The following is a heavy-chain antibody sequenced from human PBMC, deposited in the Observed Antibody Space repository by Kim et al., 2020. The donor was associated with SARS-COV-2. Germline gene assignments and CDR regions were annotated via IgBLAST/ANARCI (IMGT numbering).Heavy chain of an antibody. J-gene: IGHJ4*02. V-gene: IGHV3-30*18. CDR3: AKGGVVVVTAVFDY. D-gene: IGHD2-21*02. CDR1: GFTFSSYG. CDR2: ISYDGSNK. Sequence: GGSLRLSCAASGFTFSSYGMHWVRQAPGKGLEWVAVISYDGSNKYYADSVKGRFTISRNNSKNTLYLQMNSLRAEDTAVYYCAKGGVVVVTAVFDYWGQG.